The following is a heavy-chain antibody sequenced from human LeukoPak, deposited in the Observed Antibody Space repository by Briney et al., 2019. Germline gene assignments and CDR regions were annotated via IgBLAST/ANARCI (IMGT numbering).Heavy chain of an antibody. J-gene: IGHJ4*02. CDR2: IKQDGSEK. CDR1: GFTFSSFW. V-gene: IGHV3-7*04. CDR3: ARGPATYNWNYFFDF. D-gene: IGHD1-7*01. Sequence: GGSLGLSCAASGFTFSSFWMTWVRQAPGQGLEWVANIKQDGSEKFYLDSVKGRFTVSRDNAKNSLFLQMDSLRAEDTAVFYCARGPATYNWNYFFDFWGQGTLVTVSS.